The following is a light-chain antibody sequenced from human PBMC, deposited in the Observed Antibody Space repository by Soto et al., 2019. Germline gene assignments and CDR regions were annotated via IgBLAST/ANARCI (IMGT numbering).Light chain of an antibody. Sequence: QSVLTQPASVSGSPGQSITISCTEPGSDIGAYNFVSWYQQHPGKAPKLMLYDVNIRPSGVSNRFSGSKSGNTASLTISGLQAEDEADYYCTSWTTSTTMIFGGGTKVTVL. J-gene: IGLJ2*01. V-gene: IGLV2-14*03. CDR2: DVN. CDR1: GSDIGAYNF. CDR3: TSWTTSTTMI.